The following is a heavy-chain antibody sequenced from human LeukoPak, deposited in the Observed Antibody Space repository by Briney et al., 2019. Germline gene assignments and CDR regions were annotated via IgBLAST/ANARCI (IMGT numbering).Heavy chain of an antibody. CDR2: INAGNGNT. V-gene: IGHV1-3*01. CDR3: ARDPNSGYHDF. J-gene: IGHJ4*02. D-gene: IGHD6-25*01. CDR1: GYTFTTHA. Sequence: ASVKVSCKASGYTFTTHAIHWVRQAPGQRLEWMGWINAGNGNTKYSQKFQGRVTITRDTSASTAYMELSSLRSEDTAVYYCARDPNSGYHDFWGQGTLVTVSS.